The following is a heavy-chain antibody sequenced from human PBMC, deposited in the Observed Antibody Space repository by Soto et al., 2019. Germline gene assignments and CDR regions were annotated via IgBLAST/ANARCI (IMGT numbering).Heavy chain of an antibody. D-gene: IGHD2-2*02. V-gene: IGHV3-30*18. CDR3: AKDRGVVVPAAILDYYYGMDV. Sequence: GGSLRLSCAASGFTFSSYGMHWVRQAPGKGLEWVAVISYDGSNKYYADSVKGRFTISRDNSKNTLYLQMNSLRAEDTAVYYCAKDRGVVVPAAILDYYYGMDVWGQGTTVT. CDR2: ISYDGSNK. CDR1: GFTFSSYG. J-gene: IGHJ6*02.